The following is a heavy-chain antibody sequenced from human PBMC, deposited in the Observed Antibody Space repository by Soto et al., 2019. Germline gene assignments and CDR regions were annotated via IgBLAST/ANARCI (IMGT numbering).Heavy chain of an antibody. CDR3: AKTSPGYYDFWSGYSFDY. V-gene: IGHV3-23*01. CDR2: ISGSGGST. CDR1: GFTFSSYA. J-gene: IGHJ4*02. D-gene: IGHD3-3*01. Sequence: GGSLRLSCAASGFTFSSYAMSWVRQAPGKGLEWVSAISGSGGSTYYADSVKGRFTISRDNSKNTLYLQMNSLRAEDTAVYYCAKTSPGYYDFWSGYSFDYWGQGTLVTVSS.